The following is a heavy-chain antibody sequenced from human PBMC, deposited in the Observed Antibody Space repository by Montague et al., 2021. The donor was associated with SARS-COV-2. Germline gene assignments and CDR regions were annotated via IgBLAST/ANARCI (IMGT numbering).Heavy chain of an antibody. CDR2: ISSSGSTI. V-gene: IGHV3-48*03. CDR3: ARDRGYGDFNYYGMDV. CDR1: GFTFSNYE. J-gene: IGHJ6*02. Sequence: SLRLSCAASGFTFSNYEMNWVRQAPGKGLEWVLYISSSGSTIYYADSVKGRFTISRDNAQNSLYLQMNSLRAEDTGVYYCARDRGYGDFNYYGMDVWGQGTTVTVSS. D-gene: IGHD4-17*01.